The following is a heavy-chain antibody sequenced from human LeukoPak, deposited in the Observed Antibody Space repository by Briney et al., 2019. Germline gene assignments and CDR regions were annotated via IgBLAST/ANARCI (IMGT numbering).Heavy chain of an antibody. Sequence: ASVKVSCKASGGTFSNYAINWVRQAPGQGLEWMGRINPNSGGTNYAQKFQGRVTMTRDTSISTAYMELSRLRSDDTAVYYCARALRWVRPLDYWGQGTLVTVSS. V-gene: IGHV1-2*06. CDR3: ARALRWVRPLDY. D-gene: IGHD3-16*01. CDR2: INPNSGGT. CDR1: GGTFSNYA. J-gene: IGHJ4*02.